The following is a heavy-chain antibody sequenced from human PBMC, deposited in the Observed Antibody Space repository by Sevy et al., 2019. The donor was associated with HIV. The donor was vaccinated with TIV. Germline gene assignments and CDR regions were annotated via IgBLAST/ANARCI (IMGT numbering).Heavy chain of an antibody. CDR2: ISYDGTYK. V-gene: IGHV3-30-3*01. CDR3: ARVAVSYCTNDCYHRFDY. Sequence: GGSLRLSCAVSGFSFSHYAFHWVRQAPGKGLEWVSLISYDGTYKHYAASVKGRFTISRDNSKNTLYLQMNSLRGNDTAVYYCARVAVSYCTNDCYHRFDYWGPGALVTVSS. D-gene: IGHD2-8*01. J-gene: IGHJ4*02. CDR1: GFSFSHYA.